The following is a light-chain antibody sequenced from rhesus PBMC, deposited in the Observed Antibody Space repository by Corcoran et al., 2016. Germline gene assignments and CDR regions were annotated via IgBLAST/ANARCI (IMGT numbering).Light chain of an antibody. CDR1: QTISSY. CDR3: QQHNSHPLT. Sequence: DIQMTQSPSSLSASVGDRVTITCRASQTISSYLAWYQQKPGKVPKLLIYAASSLESGVPSRFSGSGSGKEFTLTISSLQPEDFATYYCQQHNSHPLTFGGGTKVELK. J-gene: IGKJ4*01. CDR2: AAS. V-gene: IGKV1S5*01.